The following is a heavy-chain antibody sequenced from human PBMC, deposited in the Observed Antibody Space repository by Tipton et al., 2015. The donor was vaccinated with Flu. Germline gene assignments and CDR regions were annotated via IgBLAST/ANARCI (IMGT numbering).Heavy chain of an antibody. CDR1: GGSISSGGYY. Sequence: TLSLTCTVSGGSISSGGYYWSWIRQHPGKGLEWIGYIYYSGSTYYNPSLKSRVTISVDTSKNQFSLKLSSVTAADTAVYYCARDRPNGYFSSTSCSNYYYYYGMDVWGQGTTVTVSS. J-gene: IGHJ6*02. CDR2: IYYSGST. CDR3: ARDRPNGYFSSTSCSNYYYYYGMDV. V-gene: IGHV4-31*03. D-gene: IGHD2-2*01.